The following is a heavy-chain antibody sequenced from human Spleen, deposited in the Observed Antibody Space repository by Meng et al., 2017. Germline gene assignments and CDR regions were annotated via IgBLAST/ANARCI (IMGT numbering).Heavy chain of an antibody. CDR1: GGSISTSGYY. V-gene: IGHV4-39*01. Sequence: QLQVQESGPGLVKPSEALSLTCRVSGGSISTSGYYWGWIRQPPGKGLEWIGSIGHSGVTYYTPSLRSRVTVSIDTSKNQFFLEVTSVTAADTAVYYCVRSSGWVRTGFDPWGQGTLVTVSS. CDR3: VRSSGWVRTGFDP. J-gene: IGHJ5*02. D-gene: IGHD6-19*01. CDR2: IGHSGVT.